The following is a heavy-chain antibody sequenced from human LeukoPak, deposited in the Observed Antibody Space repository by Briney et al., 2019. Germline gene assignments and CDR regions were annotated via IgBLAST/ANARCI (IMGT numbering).Heavy chain of an antibody. CDR2: MNPNSGNT. Sequence: SVKLSCKASGYTFTSYDINWVRQATGQGLGWRGWMNPNSGNTGYAQKFQCRVTMTRNTSISTAYMELSSLRSEDTAVYYCARDDSSGYYNWFDPWGQGTLVTVSS. CDR1: GYTFTSYD. V-gene: IGHV1-8*01. CDR3: ARDDSSGYYNWFDP. J-gene: IGHJ5*02. D-gene: IGHD3-22*01.